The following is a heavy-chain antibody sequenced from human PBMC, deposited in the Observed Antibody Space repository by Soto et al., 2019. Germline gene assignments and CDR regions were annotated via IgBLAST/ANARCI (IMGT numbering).Heavy chain of an antibody. CDR3: AKMPGNAFSFDM. J-gene: IGHJ3*02. Sequence: PGGSLSLSCAGSGFPFSAHAMSWVRQAPGKGLEWVSAISGRGDHTYYADSVKGRFTISRDNSKNTMYLQMNSLRAEDTAVYYCAKMPGNAFSFDMWGQGKMVTVSS. CDR1: GFPFSAHA. D-gene: IGHD2-2*01. V-gene: IGHV3-23*01. CDR2: ISGRGDHT.